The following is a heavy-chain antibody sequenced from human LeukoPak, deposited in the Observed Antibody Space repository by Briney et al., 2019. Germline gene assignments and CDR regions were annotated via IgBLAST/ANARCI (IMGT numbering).Heavy chain of an antibody. D-gene: IGHD5-24*01. V-gene: IGHV4-39*07. CDR1: GGSISSSSYY. CDR2: IYYSGST. CDR3: ARAYRDGYNWLDY. Sequence: PSETLSLTCTVSGGSISSSSYYWGWIRQPPGKGLEWIGSIYYSGSTYYNPSLKSRVTISVDTSKNQFSLKLSSVTAADTAVYYCARAYRDGYNWLDYWGQGTLVTVSS. J-gene: IGHJ4*02.